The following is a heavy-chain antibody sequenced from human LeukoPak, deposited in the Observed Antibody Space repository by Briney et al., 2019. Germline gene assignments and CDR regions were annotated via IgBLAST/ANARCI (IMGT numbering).Heavy chain of an antibody. CDR2: VRYDGNNK. CDR3: AKGTAAAKYYFDY. V-gene: IGHV3-30*02. J-gene: IGHJ4*02. CDR1: GFSFSSFG. D-gene: IGHD6-13*01. Sequence: GGSLRLSCAASGFSFSSFGVHWVRQAPGKGLEWVAFVRYDGNNKYYADSVKGRFTISRDNSKSTLYLQMDSLRAEDTAVYYCAKGTAAAKYYFDYGGQGTLVTVSS.